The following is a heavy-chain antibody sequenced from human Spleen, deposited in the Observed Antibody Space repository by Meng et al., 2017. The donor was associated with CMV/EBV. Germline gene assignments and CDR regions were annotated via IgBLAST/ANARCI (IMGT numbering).Heavy chain of an antibody. Sequence: LSLTCAASGFTFSSYEMNWVRQAPGKGLEWVSYISSSGSTIYYADSVKGRFTISRDNAKNSLYLQMNSLRAEDTAVYYCARDRYSSSWYDAFDIWGQGTMVTVSS. CDR3: ARDRYSSSWYDAFDI. D-gene: IGHD6-13*01. CDR2: ISSSGSTI. CDR1: GFTFSSYE. V-gene: IGHV3-48*03. J-gene: IGHJ3*02.